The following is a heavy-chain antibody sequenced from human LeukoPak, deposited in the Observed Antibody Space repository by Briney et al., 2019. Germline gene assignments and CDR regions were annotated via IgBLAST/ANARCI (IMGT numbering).Heavy chain of an antibody. CDR1: GGSISSYY. V-gene: IGHV4-34*01. CDR2: INHSGST. J-gene: IGHJ4*02. CDR3: ARLRGWFGELSFDY. D-gene: IGHD3-10*01. Sequence: PSETLSLTCTVSGGSISSYYWSWIRQPPGKGLEWIGEINHSGSTNYNPSLKSRVTISVDTSKNQFSLKLSSVTAADTAVYYCARLRGWFGELSFDYWGQGTLVTVSS.